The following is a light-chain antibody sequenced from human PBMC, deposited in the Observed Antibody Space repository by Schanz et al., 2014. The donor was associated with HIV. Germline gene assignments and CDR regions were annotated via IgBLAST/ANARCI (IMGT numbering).Light chain of an antibody. Sequence: EMVMTQSPATLSASPGERANLSCRASQSIGSNFAWYQQKPGHPPRLLIYGASTRAPSFPARFSGSGSGTEFTLTISSLQSEDFAVYYCQQYNTWPRTFGQGTKVELK. CDR3: QQYNTWPRT. V-gene: IGKV3-15*01. J-gene: IGKJ1*01. CDR2: GAS. CDR1: QSIGSN.